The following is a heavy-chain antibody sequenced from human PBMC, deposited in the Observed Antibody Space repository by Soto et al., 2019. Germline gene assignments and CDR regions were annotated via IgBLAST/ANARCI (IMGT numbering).Heavy chain of an antibody. V-gene: IGHV3-53*01. Sequence: GGSLRLSCAASGFTVSSNYMSWVRQAPGKGLEWVSVIYSGGSTYYADSVKGRFTISSDNSKNTLYLQMNSLRAEDTAVYYCARDRRFYYYYGMDVWGQGTTVTVSS. J-gene: IGHJ6*02. D-gene: IGHD3-16*01. CDR1: GFTVSSNY. CDR2: IYSGGST. CDR3: ARDRRFYYYYGMDV.